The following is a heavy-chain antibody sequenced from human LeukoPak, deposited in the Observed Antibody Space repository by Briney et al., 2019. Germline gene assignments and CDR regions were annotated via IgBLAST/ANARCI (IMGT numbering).Heavy chain of an antibody. J-gene: IGHJ3*02. Sequence: GASVKVSCKVSGYTLTELSMHWVRQAPGKGLEWMGGFDPEDGETIYAQKFQGRVTMTEDTSTDTAYMELSSLRSEDTAVYYCATDLGDSSGYYYSVLAFDIWGQGTMVTVSS. CDR2: FDPEDGET. CDR1: GYTLTELS. CDR3: ATDLGDSSGYYYSVLAFDI. D-gene: IGHD3-22*01. V-gene: IGHV1-24*01.